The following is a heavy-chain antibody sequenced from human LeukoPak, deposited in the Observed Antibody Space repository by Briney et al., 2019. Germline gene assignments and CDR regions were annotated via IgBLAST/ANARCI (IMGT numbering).Heavy chain of an antibody. CDR1: GFSFSSYA. CDR2: ISSNGGST. Sequence: PGGSLSLSCVPCGFSFSSYAMHWVGPAPGEGLEYVSVISSNGGSTYYASSVNGRFTISRDNSKNTLYLQMGSLRAEDMAVYYCAREIDGSRAYGAQGTLVTVSS. V-gene: IGHV3-64*01. D-gene: IGHD1-26*01. J-gene: IGHJ4*02. CDR3: AREIDGSRAY.